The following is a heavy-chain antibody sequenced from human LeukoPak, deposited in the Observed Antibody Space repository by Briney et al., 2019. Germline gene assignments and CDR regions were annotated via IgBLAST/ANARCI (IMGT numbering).Heavy chain of an antibody. CDR3: ARHPRGYGSGSYYTNWFDP. CDR2: IYYSGST. CDR1: GGSISSYY. V-gene: IGHV4-59*08. Sequence: SETLSLTCTVSGGSISSYYWSWIRQPPGKGLEWIGYIYYSGSTNYNPSLKSRVTISVDTSKNQFSLKLSSVTAADTAVYYCARHPRGYGSGSYYTNWFDPWGQGTLVTVSS. J-gene: IGHJ5*02. D-gene: IGHD3-10*01.